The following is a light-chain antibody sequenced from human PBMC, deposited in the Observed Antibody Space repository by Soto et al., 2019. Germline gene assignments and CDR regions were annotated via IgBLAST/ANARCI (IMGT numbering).Light chain of an antibody. V-gene: IGKV1-39*01. CDR3: QQSFSTPRT. CDR1: QSINSY. J-gene: IGKJ1*01. CDR2: AAS. Sequence: DIQMTQSPSSQSASVGDRVTITCRASQSINSYLNWYQQKPGKAPKLLIYAASSLQSGVPSRFSGSGSETDFTLTITSLQPGDFATYYCQQSFSTPRTFGQDTRVEI.